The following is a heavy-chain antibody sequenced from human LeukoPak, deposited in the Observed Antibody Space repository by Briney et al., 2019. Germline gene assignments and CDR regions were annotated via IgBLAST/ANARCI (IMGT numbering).Heavy chain of an antibody. CDR2: ISSNGDGI. V-gene: IGHV3-64*01. D-gene: IGHD5-24*01. CDR1: GFTFNNYV. Sequence: GGSLRLSCAASGFTFNNYVMHWVRQAPGKGLEHVSIISSNGDGIYYASSVEGRFAISRDYTKNTLYLKLGSRRPDDMAVYYCGGSRSGYNVLDFWGQGTLVTV. CDR3: GGSRSGYNVLDF. J-gene: IGHJ4*02.